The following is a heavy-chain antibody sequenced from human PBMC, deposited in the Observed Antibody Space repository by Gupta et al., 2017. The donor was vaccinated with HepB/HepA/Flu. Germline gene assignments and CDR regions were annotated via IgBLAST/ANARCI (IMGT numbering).Heavy chain of an antibody. Sequence: QVQLVQSGAEVKKPGASVKVSCKASGYTFTSYYMHWVRQAPGQGLEWMGIINPSGGSTSYAQKFQGRVTMTRDTSTSTVYMELSSLRSEDTAVYYCARDLFVVGYCSSTSPDDRGAFDIWGQGTMVTVSS. CDR2: INPSGGST. CDR1: GYTFTSYY. J-gene: IGHJ3*02. D-gene: IGHD2-2*01. V-gene: IGHV1-46*01. CDR3: ARDLFVVGYCSSTSPDDRGAFDI.